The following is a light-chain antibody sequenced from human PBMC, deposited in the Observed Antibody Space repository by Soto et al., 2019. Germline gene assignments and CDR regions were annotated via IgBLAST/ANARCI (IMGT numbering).Light chain of an antibody. CDR2: DVS. Sequence: QSVLTQPASVSGSPGQSFTISCTGTSXDIDAYNYVSWYQQHPGKAPKLMIYDVSNRPSGISNRFSGSKSGNTASLTISGLQAEDEAGYYCGSYTTSSNYVFGTGTKVTVL. CDR1: SXDIDAYNY. V-gene: IGLV2-14*01. J-gene: IGLJ1*01. CDR3: GSYTTSSNYV.